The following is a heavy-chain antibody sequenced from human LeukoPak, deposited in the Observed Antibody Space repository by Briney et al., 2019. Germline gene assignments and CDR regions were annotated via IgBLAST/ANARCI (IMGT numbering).Heavy chain of an antibody. CDR2: ISAYNGNT. V-gene: IGHV1-18*01. J-gene: IGHJ4*02. CDR3: ARDGITMIVVARMQGDY. Sequence: ASVKVSCKASGYTFTSYGIGWVRQAPGQGLEWMGWISAYNGNTNYAQKLQGRVTMTTDTSTSTAYMELRSLRSDDTAVYYCARDGITMIVVARMQGDYWGQGTLVTVSS. D-gene: IGHD3-22*01. CDR1: GYTFTSYG.